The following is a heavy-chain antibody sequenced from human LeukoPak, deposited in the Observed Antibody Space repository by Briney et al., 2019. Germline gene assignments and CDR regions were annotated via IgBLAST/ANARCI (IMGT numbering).Heavy chain of an antibody. D-gene: IGHD2-2*01. V-gene: IGHV1-46*01. J-gene: IGHJ5*02. CDR3: AGGYCSSTSCYYNWFDP. Sequence: ASVKVSCKASGYTFTSYHVHWVRQAPGQGLEWMGIINPSGGSTSYAQKFQGRVTMTRDTSTSTVYMELSSLRSEDTAVYYCAGGYCSSTSCYYNWFDPWGQGTLVTVSS. CDR1: GYTFTSYH. CDR2: INPSGGST.